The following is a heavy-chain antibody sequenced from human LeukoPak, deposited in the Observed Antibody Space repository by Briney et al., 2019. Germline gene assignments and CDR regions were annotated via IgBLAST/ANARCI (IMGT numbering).Heavy chain of an antibody. CDR1: GFTFSSYA. CDR3: ARDRHYYDSSGWSWYYGMDV. CDR2: IYSGGST. D-gene: IGHD3-22*01. V-gene: IGHV3-66*01. J-gene: IGHJ6*02. Sequence: GGSLRLSCAASGFTFSSYAMSWVRQAPGKGLEWVSVIYSGGSTYYADSVKGRFTISRDNSKNTLYLQMNSLRAEDTAVYYCARDRHYYDSSGWSWYYGMDVWGQGTTVTVSS.